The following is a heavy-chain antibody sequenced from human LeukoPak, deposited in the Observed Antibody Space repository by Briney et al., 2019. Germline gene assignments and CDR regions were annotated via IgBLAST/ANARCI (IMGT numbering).Heavy chain of an antibody. CDR3: TSLTTVTPPFDY. CDR1: GFTFSGSA. CDR2: IRSKANSYAT. D-gene: IGHD4-17*01. V-gene: IGHV3-73*01. Sequence: GGSLRLSCAASGFTFSGSAMHWVRQASGKGLEWVGRIRSKANSYATAYAASVKGRFTIYRDDSKNTAYLQMNSLKTEDTAVYYCTSLTTVTPPFDYWGQGTLVTVSS. J-gene: IGHJ4*02.